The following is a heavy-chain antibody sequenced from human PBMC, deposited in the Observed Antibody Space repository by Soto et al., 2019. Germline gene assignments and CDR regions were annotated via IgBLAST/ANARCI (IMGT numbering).Heavy chain of an antibody. J-gene: IGHJ5*02. Sequence: SETLSLTCTVSGGSISSSSYYWGWIRQPPGKGLEWIGSIYYSGSTYYNPSLKSRVTISVDTSKNQFSLKLSSVTAADTAVYYCARDETDYYDSSGYYYSWGQGTLVTVSS. CDR1: GGSISSSSYY. CDR3: ARDETDYYDSSGYYYS. D-gene: IGHD3-22*01. V-gene: IGHV4-39*02. CDR2: IYYSGST.